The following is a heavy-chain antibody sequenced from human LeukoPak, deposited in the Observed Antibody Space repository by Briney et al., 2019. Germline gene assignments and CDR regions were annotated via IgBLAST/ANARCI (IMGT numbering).Heavy chain of an antibody. D-gene: IGHD1-26*01. CDR2: ISYDVSNK. CDR1: GFTFSSYA. V-gene: IGHV3-30*18. CDR3: AKDLKWDLTDGFDY. J-gene: IGHJ4*02. Sequence: PGGSLRLSCAASGFTFSSYAMHWVRQAPGKGLEWVALISYDVSNKYYADSVKGRFTISRDNSKNTLHLQMNSLRAEDTAVYYCAKDLKWDLTDGFDYWGQGTLVTASS.